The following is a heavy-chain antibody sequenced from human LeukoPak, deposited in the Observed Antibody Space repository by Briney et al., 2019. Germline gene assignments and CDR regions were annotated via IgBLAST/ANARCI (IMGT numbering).Heavy chain of an antibody. CDR3: ARGVLGPYYFDL. J-gene: IGHJ2*01. V-gene: IGHV4-34*01. CDR1: GGTFRGYY. CDR2: IHYTGAT. D-gene: IGHD7-27*01. Sequence: AETLSLTCAVYGGTFRGYYWSWIRLPPGKGLEWIGEIHYTGATNYKPSLKSRVTISGDPSKNQVSLRVSSVTAADTAVYYCARGVLGPYYFDLWGRGTLVTVSS.